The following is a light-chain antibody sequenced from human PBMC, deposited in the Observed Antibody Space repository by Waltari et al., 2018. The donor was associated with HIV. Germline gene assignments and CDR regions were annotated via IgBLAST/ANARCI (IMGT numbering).Light chain of an antibody. V-gene: IGKV1-9*01. Sequence: DIQLTQSPSFLSASVGDRVTVACRASQDISDFLAWYQQKPGTAPRLLIYDASTLYSGVPSRFRGSGSGTEFTLTISSPQPEDFASYYCQQLHTFPLTFGGGTKV. CDR2: DAS. CDR3: QQLHTFPLT. J-gene: IGKJ4*01. CDR1: QDISDF.